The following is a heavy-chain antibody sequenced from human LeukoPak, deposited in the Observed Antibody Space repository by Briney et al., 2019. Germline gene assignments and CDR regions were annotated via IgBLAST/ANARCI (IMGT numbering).Heavy chain of an antibody. V-gene: IGHV3-21*01. Sequence: PGGSLRLSCAASGFTFSSYSMNWVRQAPGKGLEWVSSISSSSSYIYYADSVKGRFTISRDNAKNSLYLQMNSLRAEDTAVYYCARERACSSTSCYDFDYWGQGTLVTVSS. J-gene: IGHJ4*02. D-gene: IGHD2-2*01. CDR1: GFTFSSYS. CDR3: ARERACSSTSCYDFDY. CDR2: ISSSSSYI.